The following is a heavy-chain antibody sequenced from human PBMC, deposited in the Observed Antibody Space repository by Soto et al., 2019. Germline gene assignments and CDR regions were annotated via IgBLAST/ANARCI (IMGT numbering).Heavy chain of an antibody. Sequence: GGSLRLSCVVSGLSLNNYAIAWVRHAPGKGLEFVSTIDVLDGAWYSDSVRGRLAISRDVSRNTVYLQMSSLRVEDTAIYFCSDWRAGGPVNLDHWGPGTRVTVSS. CDR2: IDVLDGA. J-gene: IGHJ4*02. V-gene: IGHV3-23*01. CDR3: SDWRAGGPVNLDH. CDR1: GLSLNNYA. D-gene: IGHD2-15*01.